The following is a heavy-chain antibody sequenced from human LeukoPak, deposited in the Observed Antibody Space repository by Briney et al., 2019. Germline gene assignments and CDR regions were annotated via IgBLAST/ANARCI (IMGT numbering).Heavy chain of an antibody. Sequence: GGSLRHSCAASGFTFSSYVMSWVREAPGKGLEWVSAISGSGGSTYYAVSVKGRFTISRDDSKHTLYLQMNSLGAEHRAVYYCAKRDYGVYDVPFVYWGEGALGTVSS. CDR2: ISGSGGST. D-gene: IGHD4-17*01. CDR3: AKRDYGVYDVPFVY. V-gene: IGHV3-23*01. CDR1: GFTFSSYV. J-gene: IGHJ4*02.